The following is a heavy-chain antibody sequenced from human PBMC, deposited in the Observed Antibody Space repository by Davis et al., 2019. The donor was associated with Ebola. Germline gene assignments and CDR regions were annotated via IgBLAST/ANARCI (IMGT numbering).Heavy chain of an antibody. CDR3: AKDGAVAGTNYYYYMDV. Sequence: PGGSLRLSCAASGFTFSSYWMHWVRQAPGKGLVWVSRINSDGSTTRYADPVQGRFTISRDNTKNTLHLQMNSLRDEDTAVYYCAKDGAVAGTNYYYYMDVWGKGTTVTVSS. J-gene: IGHJ6*03. CDR1: GFTFSSYW. V-gene: IGHV3-74*01. CDR2: INSDGSTT. D-gene: IGHD6-13*01.